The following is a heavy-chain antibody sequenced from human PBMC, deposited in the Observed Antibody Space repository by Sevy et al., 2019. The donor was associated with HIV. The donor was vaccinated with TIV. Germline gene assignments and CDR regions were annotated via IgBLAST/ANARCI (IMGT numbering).Heavy chain of an antibody. CDR3: ARDLNSGYANYYYYGMDV. Sequence: GGSLRLSCAASGFTFINHAMHWVRQAPGKGLEWVTVISYDGSNKYYADSVKGRFTISRDTSKSTVYLQMDSLRAEDIAVYYCARDLNSGYANYYYYGMDVWGQWTTVTVSS. V-gene: IGHV3-30*04. D-gene: IGHD5-12*01. CDR2: ISYDGSNK. CDR1: GFTFINHA. J-gene: IGHJ6*02.